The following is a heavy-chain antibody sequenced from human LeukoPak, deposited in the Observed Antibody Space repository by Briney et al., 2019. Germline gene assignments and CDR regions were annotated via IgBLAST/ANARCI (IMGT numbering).Heavy chain of an antibody. Sequence: SGPTLVKPTQTLTLTCTFSGFSLTTSELGVGXXXXXXXXXXXXXXXIYGDDDKRYSPSLKNRLTITKDASKNQVVFTMTNMDPIDTATYYCAKRFVGSYYGPFDYWGQGTLVTVSS. CDR3: AKRFVGSYYGPFDY. CDR2: IYGDDDK. J-gene: IGHJ4*02. D-gene: IGHD3-10*01. V-gene: IGHV2-5*02. CDR1: GFSLTTSELG.